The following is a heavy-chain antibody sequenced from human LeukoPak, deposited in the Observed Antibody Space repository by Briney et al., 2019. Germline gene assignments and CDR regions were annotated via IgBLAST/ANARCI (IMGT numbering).Heavy chain of an antibody. CDR2: TGYDGTFQ. V-gene: IGHV3-30*02. Sequence: GGSLRLSCAASGFTFSSYAMSWVRQAPGKGLEWVAFTGYDGTFQYYRDSVEGRFIISRDNSMNTLYLQMNSLRTEDTAVYYCVKDQAGGWGQGTLVTVSS. J-gene: IGHJ4*02. D-gene: IGHD6-19*01. CDR3: VKDQAGG. CDR1: GFTFSSYA.